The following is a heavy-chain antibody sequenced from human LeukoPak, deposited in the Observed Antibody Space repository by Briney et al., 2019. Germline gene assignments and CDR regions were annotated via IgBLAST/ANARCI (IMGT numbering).Heavy chain of an antibody. CDR1: GYTFTSYG. CDR2: ISANDGNT. CDR3: ARESHVTREDY. D-gene: IGHD3-10*01. V-gene: IGHV1-18*01. Sequence: ASVKVSCKPSGYTFTSYGISWVRQAPGQGLEWMGWISANDGNTDYPQKLQGRVTMTTDTSTSTAYMELRSLRSDDTAVYYCARESHVTREDYWGQGTLVTVSS. J-gene: IGHJ4*02.